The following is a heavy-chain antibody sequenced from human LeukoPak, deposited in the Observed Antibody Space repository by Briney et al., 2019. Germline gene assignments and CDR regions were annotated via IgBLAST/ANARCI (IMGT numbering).Heavy chain of an antibody. Sequence: GGSLRLSCAASGFTFSRYGMHWVRQAPGKGLEWVAVIWYDGSNKYYADSVKGRFTISRDNSKNTLYLQMNSLRAEDTAVYYCARGIYGPGSFEIDYWGQGTLVTVSS. CDR2: IWYDGSNK. D-gene: IGHD3-10*01. CDR1: GFTFSRYG. V-gene: IGHV3-33*01. J-gene: IGHJ4*02. CDR3: ARGIYGPGSFEIDY.